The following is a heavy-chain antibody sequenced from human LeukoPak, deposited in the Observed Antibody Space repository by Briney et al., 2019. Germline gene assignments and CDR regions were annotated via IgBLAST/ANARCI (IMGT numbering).Heavy chain of an antibody. CDR2: INPNSGGT. J-gene: IGHJ4*02. CDR3: ASDYYDSSGSTIGY. V-gene: IGHV1-2*02. D-gene: IGHD3-22*01. Sequence: GASVKVSCKASGSTFTGYYMHWVRQAPGQGLEWMGWINPNSGGTNYAQKFQGRVTMTRDTSISTAYMELSRLRSDDTAVYYCASDYYDSSGSTIGYWGQGTLVTVSS. CDR1: GSTFTGYY.